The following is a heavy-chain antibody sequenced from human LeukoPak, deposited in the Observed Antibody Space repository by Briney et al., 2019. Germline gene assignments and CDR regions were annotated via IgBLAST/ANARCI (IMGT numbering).Heavy chain of an antibody. Sequence: GGSLRLSCAASGFTFSNYAMTWVRQAPGKGLEWVSTINDNGDNTYYADSVKGRFTISRDNSKNTLYLQMNSLRAEDTAVYYCAKMVREFYTISYYFDYWGQGTLVTVSS. V-gene: IGHV3-23*01. D-gene: IGHD2-8*01. J-gene: IGHJ4*02. CDR1: GFTFSNYA. CDR3: AKMVREFYTISYYFDY. CDR2: INDNGDNT.